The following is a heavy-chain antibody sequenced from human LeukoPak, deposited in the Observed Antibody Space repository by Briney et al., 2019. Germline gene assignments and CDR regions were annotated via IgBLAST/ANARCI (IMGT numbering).Heavy chain of an antibody. Sequence: PSETLSLTCDVSGRSITQTNYWPWVRQPPWKGLEWFREVNLQGSTNYKSSLMGRVAISVVPSENLVSLELTAVTAADPGVYYCARDRVAVAGPLDYWGQGTLVTVSS. CDR1: GRSITQTNY. CDR3: ARDRVAVAGPLDY. V-gene: IGHV4/OR15-8*01. J-gene: IGHJ4*02. D-gene: IGHD6-19*01. CDR2: VNLQGST.